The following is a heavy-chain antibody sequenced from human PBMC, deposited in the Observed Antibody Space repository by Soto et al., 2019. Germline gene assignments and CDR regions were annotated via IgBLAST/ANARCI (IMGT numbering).Heavy chain of an antibody. CDR2: MDCSGGT. J-gene: IGHJ4*02. CDR1: GGSITTSGYD. D-gene: IGHD3-22*01. Sequence: LSLTCAVSGGSITTSGYDWVWMRRPPGKGRVGIGTMDCSGGTNYNPSLKSRGTISVDTSKNQFSLKLTSVTAADTAVYYSAGGRGLYYYDSSGYGGWGQGXLVTVYS. V-gene: IGHV4-39*07. CDR3: AGGRGLYYYDSSGYGG.